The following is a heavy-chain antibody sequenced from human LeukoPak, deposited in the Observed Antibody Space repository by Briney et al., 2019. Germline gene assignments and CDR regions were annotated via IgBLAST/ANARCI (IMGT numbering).Heavy chain of an antibody. CDR3: AREENDFWSGYEGLGAFDI. J-gene: IGHJ3*02. CDR2: IYTSGRT. V-gene: IGHV4-61*02. CDR1: GGSISSGSYY. Sequence: SQTLSLTCTVSGGSISSGSYYWSWVRPPAGKGLEWIGRIYTSGRTNYNPSLKSRVTISVDTSKNQFSLKLSSVTAADTAVYYCAREENDFWSGYEGLGAFDIWGQGTMVTVSS. D-gene: IGHD3-3*01.